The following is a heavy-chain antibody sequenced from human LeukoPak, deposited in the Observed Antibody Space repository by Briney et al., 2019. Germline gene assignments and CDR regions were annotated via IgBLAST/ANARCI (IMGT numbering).Heavy chain of an antibody. CDR1: AYSISSGYY. V-gene: IGHV4-38-2*02. D-gene: IGHD6-13*01. CDR2: IYHSGST. Sequence: SETLSLTCTVSAYSISSGYYWGWIRQPPGKGLEWIGSIYHSGSTYYNPSLKSRVTISVDTSKNQFSLKLGSVTAADTAIYYCVRHPRRSTWYLDAFDIWGQGTMVTISS. CDR3: VRHPRRSTWYLDAFDI. J-gene: IGHJ3*02.